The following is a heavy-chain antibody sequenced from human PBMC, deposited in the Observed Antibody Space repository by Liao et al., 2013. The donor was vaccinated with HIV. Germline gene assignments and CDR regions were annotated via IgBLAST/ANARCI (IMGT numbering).Heavy chain of an antibody. Sequence: QVQLQESGPGLVRPSQTLSLTCTVSGDSISSGSFYWSWIRQPAGKGLEWIGRIYTSGSTNYNPSLKSRLTISADTSKNQFSLKLTSVTAADTAVYYCAREATLRFDPYSFDSWGQGTLVTVSS. J-gene: IGHJ4*02. CDR1: GDSISSGSFY. V-gene: IGHV4-61*02. CDR3: AREATLRFDPYSFDS. D-gene: IGHD3-3*01. CDR2: IYTSGST.